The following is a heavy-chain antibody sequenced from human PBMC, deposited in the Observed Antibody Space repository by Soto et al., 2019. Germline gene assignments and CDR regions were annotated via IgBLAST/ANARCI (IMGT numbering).Heavy chain of an antibody. CDR3: ARYRSLDP. CDR2: IKEDGSEK. Sequence: EVQLVESGGGLVQPGGSLRLSCADSGFILRNYWMSWVRQAPGMGLQWVASIKEDGSEKYYVDPVKGRFTISRENAKNSLYLQMTSLRAEDTAVYYCARYRSLDPWGQGILVTVSS. D-gene: IGHD3-16*02. V-gene: IGHV3-7*03. CDR1: GFILRNYW. J-gene: IGHJ5*02.